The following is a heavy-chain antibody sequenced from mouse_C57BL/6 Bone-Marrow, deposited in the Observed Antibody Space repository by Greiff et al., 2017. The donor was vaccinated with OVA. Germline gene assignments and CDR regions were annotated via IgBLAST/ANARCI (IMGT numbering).Heavy chain of an antibody. J-gene: IGHJ3*01. Sequence: VKLMESGAELVRPGASVKLSCKASGYTFTDYYINWVKQRPGQGLEWIARIYPGSGNTYYNEKFKGKATLTAEKSSSTAYMQLSSLTSEDSAVYFCARYSPSLGGGFAYWGQGTLVTVSA. D-gene: IGHD4-1*01. CDR2: IYPGSGNT. CDR1: GYTFTDYY. V-gene: IGHV1-76*01. CDR3: ARYSPSLGGGFAY.